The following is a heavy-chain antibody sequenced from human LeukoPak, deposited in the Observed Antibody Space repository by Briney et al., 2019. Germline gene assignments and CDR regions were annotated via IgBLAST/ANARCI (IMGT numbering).Heavy chain of an antibody. CDR1: GFTFHEYG. V-gene: IGHV3-20*04. Sequence: PGGSLRLSCATSGFTFHEYGMNWVRQTPRKGLEWVSSINRSGGSTGYADSVRGRFTISRDNAKNSLYPQMNSLRAEDTALYYCARDLNRGYTYGTPLEYWGQGTLVTVSS. CDR3: ARDLNRGYTYGTPLEY. CDR2: INRSGGST. D-gene: IGHD5-18*01. J-gene: IGHJ4*02.